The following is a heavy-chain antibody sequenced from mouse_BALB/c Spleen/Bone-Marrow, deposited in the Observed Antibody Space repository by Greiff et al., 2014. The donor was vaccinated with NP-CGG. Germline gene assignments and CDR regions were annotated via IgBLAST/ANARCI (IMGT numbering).Heavy chain of an antibody. V-gene: IGHV14-4*02. CDR2: IDPENGDT. CDR3: NRYDWYFDV. CDR1: GFNIKDYY. D-gene: IGHD2-14*01. Sequence: VQLKESGAELVRSGASVKLSCTASGFNIKDYYMHWVKQRPEQGLEWIGWIDPENGDTEYAPKFQGKATMTADTSSNTAYLQLSSLTSEDTAVYYCNRYDWYFDVWGAGTTVTVSP. J-gene: IGHJ1*01.